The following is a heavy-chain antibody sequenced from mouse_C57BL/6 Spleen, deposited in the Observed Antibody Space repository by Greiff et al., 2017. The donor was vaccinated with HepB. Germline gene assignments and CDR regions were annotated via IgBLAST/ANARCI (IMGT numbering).Heavy chain of an antibody. Sequence: QVQLQQPGAELVMPGASVKLSCKASGYTFTSYWMHWVKQRPGQGLEWIGEIDPSDGYTNYNQKFKGKSTLTVDKSSSTAYMQLSSLTSEDSAVYYCAIRLGRGFDYWGQGTTRTVSS. CDR2: IDPSDGYT. CDR1: GYTFTSYW. D-gene: IGHD4-1*01. CDR3: AIRLGRGFDY. V-gene: IGHV1-69*01. J-gene: IGHJ2*01.